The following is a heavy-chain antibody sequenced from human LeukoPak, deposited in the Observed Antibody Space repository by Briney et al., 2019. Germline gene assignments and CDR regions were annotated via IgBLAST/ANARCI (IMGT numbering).Heavy chain of an antibody. D-gene: IGHD1-26*01. CDR2: IWYDGSNK. V-gene: IGHV3-33*01. J-gene: IGHJ4*02. CDR1: GFTFSSCG. CDR3: ARDLGASYFDY. Sequence: GRSLRLSCAASGFTFSSCGMHWVRQAPGKGLEWVAVIWYDGSNKYYADSVKGRFTISRDNSKNTLYLQMNSLRAEGTAMYYCARDLGASYFDYWGQGTLVTVSS.